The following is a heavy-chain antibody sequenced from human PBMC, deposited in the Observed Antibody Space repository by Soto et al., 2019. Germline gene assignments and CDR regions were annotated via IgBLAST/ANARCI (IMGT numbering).Heavy chain of an antibody. CDR2: IFYLGSS. CDR1: GDSIISSDFY. J-gene: IGHJ5*02. CDR3: ARHSLALRKNNWFDP. D-gene: IGHD3-3*02. V-gene: IGHV4-39*01. Sequence: SETLSLTCTVSGDSIISSDFYWVWVRQPPGKGLEWIGSIFYLGSSYYNPPLKSRVTMSVDTSKNQFSLRLRSVTAADTALYFCARHSLALRKNNWFDPWGQGIMVTVSS.